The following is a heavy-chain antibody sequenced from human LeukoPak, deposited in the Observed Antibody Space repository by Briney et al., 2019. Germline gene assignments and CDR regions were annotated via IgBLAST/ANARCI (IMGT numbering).Heavy chain of an antibody. CDR2: IYTSGST. V-gene: IGHV4-61*02. CDR3: ARERETYDFWSGYTYAFDI. CDR1: GGSISSGSYY. J-gene: IGHJ3*02. D-gene: IGHD3-3*01. Sequence: PSQTLSLTCTVSGGSISSGSYYWSWIRQPAGKGLEWIGRIYTSGSTYYNPSLKSRVTISVDTSKNQFSLKLSSVTAADTAVYYCARERETYDFWSGYTYAFDIWGQGTMVTVSS.